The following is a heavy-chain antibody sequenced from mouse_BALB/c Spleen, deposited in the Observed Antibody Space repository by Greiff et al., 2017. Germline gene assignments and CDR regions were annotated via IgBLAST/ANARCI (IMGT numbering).Heavy chain of an antibody. V-gene: IGHV1-5*01. CDR3: TRLGGYYPAWFAY. D-gene: IGHD2-3*01. CDR1: GYSFTSYW. CDR2: IYPGNSDT. J-gene: IGHJ3*01. Sequence: VQLQQSGTVLARPGASVKMSCKASGYSFTSYWMHWVKQRPGQGLEWIGAIYPGNSDTSYNQKFKGKAKLTAVTSASTAYMELSSLTNEDSAVYYCTRLGGYYPAWFAYWGQGTLVTVSA.